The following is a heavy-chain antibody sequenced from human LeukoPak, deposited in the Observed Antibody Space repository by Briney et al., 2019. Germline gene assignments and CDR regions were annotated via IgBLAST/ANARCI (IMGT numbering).Heavy chain of an antibody. V-gene: IGHV3-23*01. J-gene: IGHJ4*02. CDR2: ISGSGGNT. D-gene: IGHD6-19*01. CDR1: GFTLSNYA. CDR3: AKDAAYTSGWRAGDY. Sequence: PGGSLRLSCVPSGFTLSNYAMSWVRQAPGKGLEWVSAISGSGGNTYYADSVKGRFTISRDNSKNTLYLQMNSLRAEDTAIYYCAKDAAYTSGWRAGDYWGQGTLVTVSS.